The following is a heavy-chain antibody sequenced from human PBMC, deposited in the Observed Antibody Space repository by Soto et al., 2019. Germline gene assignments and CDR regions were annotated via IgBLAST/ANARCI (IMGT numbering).Heavy chain of an antibody. J-gene: IGHJ5*02. CDR2: IYYSVNRGLAWIWSISYIENT. CDR1: GASISSSDYY. CDR3: ASHRAGPNWVDH. V-gene: IGHV4-39*01. D-gene: IGHD3-10*01. Sequence: QLQLQESGPGLVKPSETLSLTCTVSGASISSSDYYWGWIRQPPGKGLEWIGSIYYSVNRGLAWIWSISYIENTYYNPSLKSRVTISVDTSKSQFSLELTSVTVADTAVYYCASHRAGPNWVDHWGQGTLVTVSS.